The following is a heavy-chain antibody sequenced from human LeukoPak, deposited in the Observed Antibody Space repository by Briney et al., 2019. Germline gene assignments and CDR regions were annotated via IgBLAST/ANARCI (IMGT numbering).Heavy chain of an antibody. J-gene: IGHJ6*02. D-gene: IGHD4-17*01. CDR3: ARRGAYGDYDGGMDG. V-gene: IGHV5-51*01. CDR2: SDPGDSDT. CDR1: GYSFTSYW. Sequence: GGSLKISCKGSGYSFTSYWIVWGRQMPGKGGGGMGISDPGDSDTRDSPSFRGQVIISAAKSISTAYLQWSSLKASDTAMYSCARRGAYGDYDGGMDGCGQGTTVTVSS.